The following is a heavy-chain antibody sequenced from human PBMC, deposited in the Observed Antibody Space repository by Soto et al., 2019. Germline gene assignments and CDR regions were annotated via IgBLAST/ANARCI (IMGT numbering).Heavy chain of an antibody. CDR3: ARGETYYDFWSGPSNWFDP. V-gene: IGHV3-7*01. CDR1: GFTFSSYW. Sequence: GGSLRLSCAASGFTFSSYWMSWVRQAPGKGLEWVANIKQDGSEKYYVDSVKGRFTISRDNAKNSLYLQMNSLRAEDTAVYYCARGETYYDFWSGPSNWFDPWGQGTLVTVSS. D-gene: IGHD3-3*01. CDR2: IKQDGSEK. J-gene: IGHJ5*02.